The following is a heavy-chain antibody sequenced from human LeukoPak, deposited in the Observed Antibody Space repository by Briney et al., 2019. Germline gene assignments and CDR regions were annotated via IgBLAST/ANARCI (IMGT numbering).Heavy chain of an antibody. CDR3: ARVATTYCSGGSCSWVI. J-gene: IGHJ3*02. Sequence: PSVKVSCKASGGTFSSYAISWVLQAPGQGLEWIGGIIPIFGTANYAQKFQGRVTITADESTSTAYMELSSLRSEDTAVYYCARVATTYCSGGSCSWVIWGQGTMVTVSS. V-gene: IGHV1-69*13. CDR1: GGTFSSYA. CDR2: IIPIFGTA. D-gene: IGHD2-15*01.